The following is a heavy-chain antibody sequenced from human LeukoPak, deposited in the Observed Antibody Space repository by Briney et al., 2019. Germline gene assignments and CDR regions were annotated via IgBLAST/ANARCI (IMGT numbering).Heavy chain of an antibody. D-gene: IGHD6-19*01. CDR3: AKDITIAVAGTLGY. CDR2: ISWNSGSI. CDR1: GFTFDDYA. J-gene: IGHJ4*02. Sequence: GGSLRLSCAASGFTFDDYAMHWVRHAPGKGLEWVSGISWNSGSIGYADSVKGRFTISRDNAKNSLYLQMNSLRAEDTALYYCAKDITIAVAGTLGYWGQGTLVTVSS. V-gene: IGHV3-9*01.